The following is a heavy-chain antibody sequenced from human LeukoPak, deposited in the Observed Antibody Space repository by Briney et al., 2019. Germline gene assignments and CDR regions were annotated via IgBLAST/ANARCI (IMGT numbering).Heavy chain of an antibody. Sequence: GGSLRLSCAASGFTFSGCSMNWVRQAPGKGLEWLSYISSSSSTIYYADSVKGRITISRDNAKNSLYLQMNSLRAEDTALYYCARVRGSYASDYWGQGTLVTVSS. CDR3: ARVRGSYASDY. J-gene: IGHJ4*02. V-gene: IGHV3-48*01. CDR1: GFTFSGCS. D-gene: IGHD3-16*01. CDR2: ISSSSSTI.